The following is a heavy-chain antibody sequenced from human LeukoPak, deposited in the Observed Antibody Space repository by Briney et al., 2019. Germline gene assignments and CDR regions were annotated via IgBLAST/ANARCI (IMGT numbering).Heavy chain of an antibody. J-gene: IGHJ4*02. CDR2: ISNNGANT. Sequence: ISNNGANTYYADSVKGRFTISRDNSKNTLYLNMSSLRAEDTAIYYCANRKTSGDFYYFDCWGQGTLVTVSS. D-gene: IGHD4-17*01. CDR3: ANRKTSGDFYYFDC. V-gene: IGHV3-23*01.